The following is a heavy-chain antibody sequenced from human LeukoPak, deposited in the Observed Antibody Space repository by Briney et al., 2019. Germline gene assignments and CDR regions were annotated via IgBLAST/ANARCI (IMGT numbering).Heavy chain of an antibody. CDR2: ISGSGSDI. V-gene: IGHV3-11*01. Sequence: GGSLRLSCAASGFILSDRYMAWIRQAPGRGREWLSYISGSGSDINYADSVKGRFTISRDNAKNSLYLQMNSLRAEDTAVYYCATGSQIREADYWGQGTQVTVSS. J-gene: IGHJ4*02. D-gene: IGHD3-10*01. CDR3: ATGSQIREADY. CDR1: GFILSDRY.